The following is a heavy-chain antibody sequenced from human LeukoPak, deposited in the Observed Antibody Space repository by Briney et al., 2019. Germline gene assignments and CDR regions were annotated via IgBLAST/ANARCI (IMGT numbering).Heavy chain of an antibody. J-gene: IGHJ1*01. CDR3: ARDPTYYYDSSGYYPNVGYFQR. D-gene: IGHD3-22*01. V-gene: IGHV3-21*01. CDR2: ISSSSSYI. CDR1: GFTFSSYS. Sequence: GGSLRLSXAASGFTFSSYSMNWVSQAPGKGLEWVSSISSSSSYIYYADSVKGRFTISRDNAKNSLYLQMNSLRAEDTAVYYCARDPTYYYDSSGYYPNVGYFQRWGQGTLVTVSS.